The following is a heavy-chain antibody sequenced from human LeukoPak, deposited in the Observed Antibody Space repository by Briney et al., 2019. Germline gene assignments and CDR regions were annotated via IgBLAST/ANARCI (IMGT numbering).Heavy chain of an antibody. J-gene: IGHJ4*02. D-gene: IGHD3-10*01. Sequence: ASVKVSCKASGYTFTDYNIHWVRPAPGQGHEWMGWINPNSGGTNYAQRFQGMVTMTRDTSISTAYMDLGSLKSDDTATYFCSVWFGEFAHWGQGTLVTVSS. V-gene: IGHV1-2*02. CDR2: INPNSGGT. CDR1: GYTFTDYN. CDR3: SVWFGEFAH.